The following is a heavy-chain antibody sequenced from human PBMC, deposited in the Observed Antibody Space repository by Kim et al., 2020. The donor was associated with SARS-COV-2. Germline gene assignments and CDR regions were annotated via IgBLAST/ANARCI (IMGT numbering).Heavy chain of an antibody. Sequence: GGSLRLSCAASGFTFSSYGMHWVRQAPGKGLEWVAVISYDGSNKYYADSVKGRFTISRDNSKNTLYLQMNSLRAEDMAVYYCAKESGSGSYYAWTYYYYGMDVWGQGTPVTVSS. CDR3: AKESGSGSYYAWTYYYYGMDV. J-gene: IGHJ6*02. D-gene: IGHD3-10*01. CDR2: ISYDGSNK. V-gene: IGHV3-30*18. CDR1: GFTFSSYG.